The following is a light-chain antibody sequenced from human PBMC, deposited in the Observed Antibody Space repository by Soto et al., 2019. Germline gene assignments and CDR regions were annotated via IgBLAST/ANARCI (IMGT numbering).Light chain of an antibody. Sequence: AILMTQSPSSFSASTGDRVTITCRASQGISSYLDWYQQKPGKAPKLLIYAASTLQSGVPSRFSSSESGTAFTLTISCLQFEDFATYYEQQYYSYPTITFGQGTRLEIK. CDR3: QQYYSYPTIT. CDR2: AAS. CDR1: QGISSY. V-gene: IGKV1-8*01. J-gene: IGKJ5*01.